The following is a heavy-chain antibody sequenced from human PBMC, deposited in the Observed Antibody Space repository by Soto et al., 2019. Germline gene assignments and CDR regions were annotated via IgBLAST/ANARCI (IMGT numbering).Heavy chain of an antibody. D-gene: IGHD2-21*01. CDR2: ISSSSSYI. Sequence: GGSLRLSCAAFGLTFSSYSLNWVLQAPGKGLEWVSSISSSSSYIYYADSVKGRFTISRANAKNSLYLQMNSLRAEDTAVYCCEGAYGGGGWYWWHCWG. J-gene: IGHJ6*01. CDR1: GLTFSSYS. CDR3: EGAYGGGGWYWWHC. V-gene: IGHV3-21*01.